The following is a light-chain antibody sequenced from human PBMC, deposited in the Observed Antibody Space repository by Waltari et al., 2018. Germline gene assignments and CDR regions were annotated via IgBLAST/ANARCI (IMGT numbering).Light chain of an antibody. Sequence: QSALTQPPSASGSPGQSVHIPCTGTSRDVGGHNFVSWYQQHPGKAPKVIIYEVTKRPSGVPDRFSGSKSGNTASLTVSGLQTEDEADYYCCSYAGSDTPYVFGTGTTVTVL. J-gene: IGLJ1*01. CDR3: CSYAGSDTPYV. V-gene: IGLV2-8*01. CDR2: EVT. CDR1: SRDVGGHNF.